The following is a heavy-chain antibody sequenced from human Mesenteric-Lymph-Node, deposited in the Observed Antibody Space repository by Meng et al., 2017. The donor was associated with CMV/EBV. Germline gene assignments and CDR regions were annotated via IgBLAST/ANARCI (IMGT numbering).Heavy chain of an antibody. Sequence: SETLSLTCTVSGGSISSSSYYWGWIRQPPGKGLEWIGSIYYSGSTYYNPSLKSRVTISVDTSKNQFSLKLTSLTAADTAVYYCARGNLAESTSSPDYFDYWGQGTLVTVSS. J-gene: IGHJ4*02. D-gene: IGHD6-6*01. CDR3: ARGNLAESTSSPDYFDY. CDR1: GGSISSSSYY. V-gene: IGHV4-39*07. CDR2: IYYSGST.